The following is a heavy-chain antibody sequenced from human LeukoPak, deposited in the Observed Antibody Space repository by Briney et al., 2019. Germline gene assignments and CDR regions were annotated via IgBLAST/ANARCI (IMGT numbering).Heavy chain of an antibody. CDR2: INQDGSEK. Sequence: SGGSLILSCAASGLILSTYWMSWVRQAPGKGPEWVANINQDGSEKYYLDSVKGRFTISSDNAKNSLFLQMNSLRAEDTAVYYCARDLFDYWGQGTLVTVSS. J-gene: IGHJ4*02. CDR1: GLILSTYW. CDR3: ARDLFDY. V-gene: IGHV3-7*01.